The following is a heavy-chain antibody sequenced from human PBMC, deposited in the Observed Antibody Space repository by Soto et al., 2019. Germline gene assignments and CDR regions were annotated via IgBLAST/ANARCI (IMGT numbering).Heavy chain of an antibody. J-gene: IGHJ4*02. CDR1: GFTFSSYG. V-gene: IGHV3-30*18. CDR2: ISYDGSNK. Sequence: QPGGSLRLSCAASGFTFSSYGMHWVRQAPGKGLEWVAVISYDGSNKYYADSVKGRFTISRDNSKNTLYLQMNSLRAEDTAVYYCAKDSGIGIVRFGEFDHPIPDYWGQGTLVTAPQ. CDR3: AKDSGIGIVRFGEFDHPIPDY. D-gene: IGHD3-10*01.